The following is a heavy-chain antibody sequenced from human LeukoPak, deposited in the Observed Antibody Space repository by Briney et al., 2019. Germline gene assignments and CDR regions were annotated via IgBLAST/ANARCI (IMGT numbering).Heavy chain of an antibody. D-gene: IGHD6-13*01. CDR2: INPNSGGT. CDR3: AREVGAWSSSFDAFDI. J-gene: IGHJ3*02. Sequence: GASVKVSCKASGYTFTGYYMHWVRQAPGQGLEWMGWINPNSGGTNYAQKFQGRVTMTRDTSISTAYMELSRLRSDDTAVYYCAREVGAWSSSFDAFDIWGQGTMVTVSS. CDR1: GYTFTGYY. V-gene: IGHV1-2*02.